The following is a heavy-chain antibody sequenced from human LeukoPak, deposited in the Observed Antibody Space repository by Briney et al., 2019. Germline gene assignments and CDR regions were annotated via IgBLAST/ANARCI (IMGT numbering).Heavy chain of an antibody. CDR1: GYTLTELS. CDR2: FDPEDGET. CDR3: ATGIHCSSTSCPEPTDY. D-gene: IGHD2-2*01. V-gene: IGHV1-24*01. Sequence: ASVTVSCKVSGYTLTELSMHWVRQAPGKGLEWMGGFDPEDGETIYAQKFQGRVTITEDTSTDTAYMELSSLRSEDTAVYYCATGIHCSSTSCPEPTDYWGQGSLVTVSS. J-gene: IGHJ4*02.